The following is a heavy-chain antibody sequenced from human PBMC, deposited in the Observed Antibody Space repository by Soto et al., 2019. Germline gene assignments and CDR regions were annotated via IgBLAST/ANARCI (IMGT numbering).Heavy chain of an antibody. D-gene: IGHD1-1*01. CDR3: ARGIVQLERRGEYYFDY. J-gene: IGHJ4*02. Sequence: QVQLQESGPGLVKPSQTLSLTCTVSGGSISSGGYYWSWIRQHPGKGLEWIGYIYYSGSTYYNPSLKSRVTISVDTSNNQFSLKLSSVTAADTAVYYCARGIVQLERRGEYYFDYWGQGTLVTVSS. CDR2: IYYSGST. CDR1: GGSISSGGYY. V-gene: IGHV4-31*03.